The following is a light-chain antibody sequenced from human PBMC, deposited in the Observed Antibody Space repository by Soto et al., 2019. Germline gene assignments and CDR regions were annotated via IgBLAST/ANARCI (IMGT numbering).Light chain of an antibody. CDR3: PPPSYFPFT. Sequence: DIQMTQSPSFVSASVGDRVTITCRASQSVSNWLAWYQQRPGKAPKLLIHSASPLRSGVPARFSGSGSGTEFTITIARLQPEDDAHFSSPPPSYFPFTFGPGTKVAI. CDR1: QSVSNW. V-gene: IGKV1-12*01. J-gene: IGKJ3*01. CDR2: SAS.